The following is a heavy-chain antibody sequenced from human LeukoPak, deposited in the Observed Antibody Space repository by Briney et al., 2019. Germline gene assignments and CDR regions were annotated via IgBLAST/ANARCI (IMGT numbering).Heavy chain of an antibody. D-gene: IGHD3-10*01. CDR1: GGSISSGDYY. Sequence: PSQTLSLTCTVSGGSISSGDYYWSWIRQPPGKGLEWIGYIYYSRSTYYNPSLKSRVTVSVDTSKTQFSLELSSVTAADTAVYYCARGVDHADYWGQGTLVTVSS. CDR3: ARGVDHADY. J-gene: IGHJ4*02. V-gene: IGHV4-30-4*01. CDR2: IYYSRST.